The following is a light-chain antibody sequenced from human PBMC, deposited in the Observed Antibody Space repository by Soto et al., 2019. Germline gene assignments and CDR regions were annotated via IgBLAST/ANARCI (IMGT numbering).Light chain of an antibody. CDR1: QSVNIN. CDR2: GIS. J-gene: IGKJ5*01. Sequence: EMGMSQSPAILSVSPGESATLSCRASQSVNINYLAWYQQHPGQPPRLLIYGISTRATGIPARFSGSGSGTEFSLTISSLQSEDFAVYYCQQHNQWPITFGQGTRLEIK. CDR3: QQHNQWPIT. V-gene: IGKV3-15*01.